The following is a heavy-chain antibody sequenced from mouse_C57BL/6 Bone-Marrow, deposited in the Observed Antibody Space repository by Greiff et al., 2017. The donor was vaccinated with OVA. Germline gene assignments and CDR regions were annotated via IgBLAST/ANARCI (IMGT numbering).Heavy chain of an antibody. CDR1: GYSITSGYY. CDR3: ARGGYYPAWFAY. J-gene: IGHJ3*01. V-gene: IGHV3-6*01. Sequence: DVQLQESGPGLVKPSQSLSLTCSVTGYSITSGYYWNWIRQFPGNKLEWMGYISYDGSNNYNPSLKNRISITRDTSKNQFFLKLNSVTTEDTATYYCARGGYYPAWFAYWGQGTLVTVSA. D-gene: IGHD2-3*01. CDR2: ISYDGSN.